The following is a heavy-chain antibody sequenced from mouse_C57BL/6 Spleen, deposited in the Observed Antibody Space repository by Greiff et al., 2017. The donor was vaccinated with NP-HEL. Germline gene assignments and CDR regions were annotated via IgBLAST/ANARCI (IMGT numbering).Heavy chain of an antibody. J-gene: IGHJ4*01. CDR2: IDPANGNT. D-gene: IGHD1-1*01. V-gene: IGHV14-3*01. Sequence: EVMLVESVAELVRPGASVKLSCTASGFNIKNTYMHWVKQRPEQGLEWIGRIDPANGNTKYAPKFQGKATITADTSSNTAYLQLSSLTSEDTAIYYCAREVLLRRGAMDYWGQGTSVTVSS. CDR1: GFNIKNTY. CDR3: AREVLLRRGAMDY.